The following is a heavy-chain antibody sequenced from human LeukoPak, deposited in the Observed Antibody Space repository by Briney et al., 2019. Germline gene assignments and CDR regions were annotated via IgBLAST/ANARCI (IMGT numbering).Heavy chain of an antibody. Sequence: GESLKISCKGSGYTFASNWIGWVRQMPGKGLEWMGIIYPGDSDTRYSPSFQGQVTISADKSISTAYLQWSSLKASDTAMYYCARSYTSSSSFDYWGQGALVTVSS. V-gene: IGHV5-51*01. CDR3: ARSYTSSSSFDY. CDR2: IYPGDSDT. D-gene: IGHD6-6*01. J-gene: IGHJ4*02. CDR1: GYTFASNW.